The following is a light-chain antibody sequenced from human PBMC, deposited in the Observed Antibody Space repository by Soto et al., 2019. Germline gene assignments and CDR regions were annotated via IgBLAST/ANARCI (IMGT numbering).Light chain of an antibody. CDR1: GSDIGTYNF. CDR2: EVA. CDR3: SSYTNTGTLVV. Sequence: QSVLTQPASVSGSPGQSITISCSGSGSDIGTYNFVFWYQHHPGRAPKLIISEVANRPSGVSDRFSGSKSGSLASLTISGLQADDEAVYYCSSYTNTGTLVVFGVGTKLTVL. V-gene: IGLV2-14*01. J-gene: IGLJ3*02.